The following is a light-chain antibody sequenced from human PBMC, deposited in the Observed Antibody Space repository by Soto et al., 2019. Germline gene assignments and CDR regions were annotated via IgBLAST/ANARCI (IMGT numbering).Light chain of an antibody. V-gene: IGLV2-14*01. Sequence: QSALTQPASVSGSPRQSITIPCTGASSDVGGYTYVSWYQQHPGKAPKLMIYEVNNRPSGVSNRFSGSKSGNTASLTISGLQVEDEADYYCSSYTSSSTLYVFGTGTKLTVL. CDR2: EVN. CDR3: SSYTSSSTLYV. J-gene: IGLJ1*01. CDR1: SSDVGGYTY.